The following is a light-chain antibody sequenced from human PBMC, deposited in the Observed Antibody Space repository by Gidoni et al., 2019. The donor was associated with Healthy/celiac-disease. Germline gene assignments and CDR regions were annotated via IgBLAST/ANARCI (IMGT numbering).Light chain of an antibody. J-gene: IGKJ4*01. CDR3: QQYYSTPLT. V-gene: IGKV4-1*01. CDR2: WAS. Sequence: DIVMTQSPHSLAVSLGERASINCKSSQSVLYSSNNKNYLAWYQQKPGQPPKLLIDWASTRESGVPDRFSGSGSGTDFTLTISSLQAEDVAVYYCQQYYSTPLTFGGGTKVEIK. CDR1: QSVLYSSNNKNY.